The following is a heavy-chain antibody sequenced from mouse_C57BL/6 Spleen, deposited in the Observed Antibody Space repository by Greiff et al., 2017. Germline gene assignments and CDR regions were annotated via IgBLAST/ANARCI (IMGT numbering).Heavy chain of an antibody. J-gene: IGHJ3*01. CDR1: GYTFTDYY. D-gene: IGHD2-3*01. Sequence: QVQLQQSGAELVRPGASVKLSCKASGYTFTDYYINWVKQRPGQGLEWIARIYPGSGNTYYNEKFKGKATLTAEKSSSTAYMQLSSLTSEDSAVYFCVKGDGYYEAWFAYWGQGTLVTVSA. CDR2: IYPGSGNT. V-gene: IGHV1-76*01. CDR3: VKGDGYYEAWFAY.